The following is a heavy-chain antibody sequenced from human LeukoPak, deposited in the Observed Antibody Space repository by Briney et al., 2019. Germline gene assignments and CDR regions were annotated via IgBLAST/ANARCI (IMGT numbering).Heavy chain of an antibody. CDR1: GFTFSSYS. CDR3: ARSGYSGYDGDGVYYFDY. V-gene: IGHV3-21*01. Sequence: GGSLRLSCAASGFTFSSYSMNWVRQAPGKGLEWVSSISSSSSSYIYYADSVKGRFTISRDNAKNSLYLQMNSLRAKDTAVYYCARSGYSGYDGDGVYYFDYWGQGTLVTVSS. CDR2: ISSSSSSYI. D-gene: IGHD5-12*01. J-gene: IGHJ4*02.